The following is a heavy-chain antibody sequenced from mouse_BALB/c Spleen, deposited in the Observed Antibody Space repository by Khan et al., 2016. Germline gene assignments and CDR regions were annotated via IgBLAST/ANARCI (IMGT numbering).Heavy chain of an antibody. D-gene: IGHD1-1*01. Sequence: QVQLKESGPGLVAPSQSLSITCTVSGFSLTNYGVHWVRQPPGKGLDWLGVIWPGGTTNYNSALMSRLSISKDNFKSQVFLKMNSLQTEDTAMYYCARGGQGNYAYYAVDYWGQGTSVTVSS. V-gene: IGHV2-9*02. J-gene: IGHJ4*01. CDR2: IWPGGTT. CDR1: GFSLTNYG. CDR3: ARGGQGNYAYYAVDY.